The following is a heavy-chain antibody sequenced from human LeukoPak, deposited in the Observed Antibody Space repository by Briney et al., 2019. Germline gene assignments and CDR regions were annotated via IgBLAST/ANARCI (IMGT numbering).Heavy chain of an antibody. D-gene: IGHD3-10*01. CDR2: IKGKNDGGKT. V-gene: IGHV3-15*01. Sequence: PGGSLRLSCADSGFRFSDAWLRWVRQAPGKGLEGLGRIKGKNDGGKTHHAPPVQGRLTTSRDDSKNTLYLEMSGLKTDETALYYCPAGTMVRREISLGVSHWGQGTLVTVFS. J-gene: IGHJ4*02. CDR3: PAGTMVRREISLGVSH. CDR1: GFRFSDAW.